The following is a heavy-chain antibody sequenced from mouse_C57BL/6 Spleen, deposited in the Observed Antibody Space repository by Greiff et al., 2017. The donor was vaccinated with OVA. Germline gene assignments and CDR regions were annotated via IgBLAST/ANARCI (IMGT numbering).Heavy chain of an antibody. J-gene: IGHJ2*01. CDR1: GYAFSSSW. D-gene: IGHD1-1*01. CDR3: ARSGDGSSLLDD. V-gene: IGHV1-82*01. Sequence: VQLQQSGPELVKPGASVKLSCKASGYAFSSSWMNWVKQRPGKGLEWIGRIYPGDGDTNSNGKFKGKATLTADKSSSTAYMQLSSLTSEYSAVDVCARSGDGSSLLDDWGQGTTLTVSS. CDR2: IYPGDGDT.